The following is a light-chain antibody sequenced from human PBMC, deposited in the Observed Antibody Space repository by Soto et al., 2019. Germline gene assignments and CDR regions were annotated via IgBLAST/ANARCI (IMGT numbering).Light chain of an antibody. CDR1: QSVRKW. J-gene: IGKJ1*01. Sequence: DIHMTQSPSTLFASVGDRVTITCRAIQSVRKWLAWYQQKPGRAPQLLIYDSSTLEPGVPSRFRGSGSGTEFTLTINGLQPDDFAIYYCHQRQSWPRTFGQGTKVDIK. CDR2: DSS. CDR3: HQRQSWPRT. V-gene: IGKV1-5*01.